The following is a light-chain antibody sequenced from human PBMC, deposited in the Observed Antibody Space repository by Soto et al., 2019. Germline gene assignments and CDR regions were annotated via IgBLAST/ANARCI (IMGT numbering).Light chain of an antibody. J-gene: IGKJ4*01. Sequence: DIQMTQSPSSLSASVGDRVTINCRASQSISSYLNWYQQKPGKAPKLLIYAASSLQSGVPSRFSGSGSGTDFTLTISSLQPEDFATYYCQQSYSTPFTFGGGTKVEIK. CDR3: QQSYSTPFT. V-gene: IGKV1-39*01. CDR2: AAS. CDR1: QSISSY.